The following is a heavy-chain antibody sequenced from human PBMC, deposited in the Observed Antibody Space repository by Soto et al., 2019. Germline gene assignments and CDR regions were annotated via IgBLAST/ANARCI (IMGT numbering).Heavy chain of an antibody. D-gene: IGHD5-12*01. CDR2: IYYSGST. V-gene: IGHV4-59*08. J-gene: IGHJ4*02. Sequence: SETLSLTCTVSGGSISSYYWSWIRQPPGKGLEWIGYIYYSGSTNYNPSLKSRVTISVDTSKNQFSLKLSSVTAADTAVYHCARQGLATIPFDYWGQGTLVTVSS. CDR1: GGSISSYY. CDR3: ARQGLATIPFDY.